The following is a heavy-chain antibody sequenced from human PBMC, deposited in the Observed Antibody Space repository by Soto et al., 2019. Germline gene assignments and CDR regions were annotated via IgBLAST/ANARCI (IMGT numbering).Heavy chain of an antibody. Sequence: QVQLVESGGGVVQPGRSLRLSCAASGFTFSSYGMHWVRQAPGKGLEWVAVIWYDGSNKYYADSVKGRFTISRDNSKNTLYLQMNSLKTEDTAVYYCARGIAVAPGAFDIWGQGTMVTVSS. CDR3: ARGIAVAPGAFDI. CDR1: GFTFSSYG. J-gene: IGHJ3*02. V-gene: IGHV3-33*01. CDR2: IWYDGSNK. D-gene: IGHD6-19*01.